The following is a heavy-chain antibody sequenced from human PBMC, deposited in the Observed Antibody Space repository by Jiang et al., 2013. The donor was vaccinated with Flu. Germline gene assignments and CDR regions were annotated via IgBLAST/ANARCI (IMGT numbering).Heavy chain of an antibody. D-gene: IGHD6-6*01. CDR3: ARSSIAARLYYYYGMDV. V-gene: IGHV1-18*04. CDR1: GYTFTSYG. Sequence: SGAEVKKPGASVKVSCKASGYTFTSYGISWVRQAPGQGLEWMGWISAYNGNTNYAQKLQGRVTMTTDTSTSTAYMELRSLRSDDTAVYYCARSSIAARLYYYYGMDVWGQGTTVTVSS. CDR2: ISAYNGNT. J-gene: IGHJ6*02.